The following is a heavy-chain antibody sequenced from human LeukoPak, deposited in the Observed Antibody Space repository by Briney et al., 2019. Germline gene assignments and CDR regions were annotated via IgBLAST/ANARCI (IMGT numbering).Heavy chain of an antibody. D-gene: IGHD6-13*01. J-gene: IGHJ5*02. CDR1: GYTFTSYG. CDR2: ISAYNGNT. V-gene: IGHV1-18*04. CDR3: ARDSSSAIGIYWFDP. Sequence: GASVKVSCKASGYTFTSYGISWVRQAPGQGLEWMGWISAYNGNTNYAQKLQGRVTMTTDTSTSTAYMELRSLRSDDTAVYYCARDSSSAIGIYWFDPWGQGTLVTVSS.